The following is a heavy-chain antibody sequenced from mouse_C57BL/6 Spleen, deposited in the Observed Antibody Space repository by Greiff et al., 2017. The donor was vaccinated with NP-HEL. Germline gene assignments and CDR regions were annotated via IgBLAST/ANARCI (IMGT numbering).Heavy chain of an antibody. J-gene: IGHJ4*01. CDR1: GFTFSSYG. D-gene: IGHD2-4*01. V-gene: IGHV5-6*01. CDR2: ISSGGSYT. CDR3: ARYYDYEVDYAMDY. Sequence: DVQLVESGGDLVKPGGSLKLSCAASGFTFSSYGMSWVRQTPDKRLEWVATISSGGSYTYYPDSVKGRFTISRDNAKNTLYLQMSILKSEDTAMYYCARYYDYEVDYAMDYWGQGTSVTVSS.